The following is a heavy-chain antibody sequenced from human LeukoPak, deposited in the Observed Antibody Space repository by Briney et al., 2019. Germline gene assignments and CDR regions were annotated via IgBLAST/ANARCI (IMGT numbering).Heavy chain of an antibody. CDR3: ARLGDEYYDSSGYHNYYYYYMDV. Sequence: SETLSLTCAVYGGSFSGYYWSWIRQPPGKGLEWIGEINHSGSTNYSPSLKSRVTISVDTSKNQFSLKLSSVTAADTAVYYCARLGDEYYDSSGYHNYYYYYMDVWGKGTTVTISS. D-gene: IGHD3-22*01. CDR1: GGSFSGYY. J-gene: IGHJ6*03. V-gene: IGHV4-34*01. CDR2: INHSGST.